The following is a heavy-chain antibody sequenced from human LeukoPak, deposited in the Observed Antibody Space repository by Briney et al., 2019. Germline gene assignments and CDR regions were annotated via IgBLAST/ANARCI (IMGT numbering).Heavy chain of an antibody. CDR1: AFTLSDYS. CDR3: ARDVRWLRFVFDH. J-gene: IGHJ4*02. CDR2: ISSSSSTV. D-gene: IGHD5-12*01. Sequence: PGGSLRPSCAASAFTLSDYSINWVRQAPGKGLEWVSYISSSSSTVYYADSVKGRFTISRDNAKNSLYLQIDSINDEGTAVYYCARDVRWLRFVFDHWCQGIPVTVSS. V-gene: IGHV3-48*02.